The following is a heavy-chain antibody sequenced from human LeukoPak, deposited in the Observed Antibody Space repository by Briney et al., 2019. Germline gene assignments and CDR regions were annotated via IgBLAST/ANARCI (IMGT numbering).Heavy chain of an antibody. CDR3: ARGTITMLRGVGPSFDY. Sequence: SETLSLTCTVSGGSIRSYYWSGIRQPPGKGLEWIGYIYYSGSTNYNPSLKSRVTISVDTSKNQFSLKLSSVTAADTAVYYCARGTITMLRGVGPSFDYWGQGTLVTVSS. V-gene: IGHV4-59*01. CDR1: GGSIRSYY. J-gene: IGHJ4*02. CDR2: IYYSGST. D-gene: IGHD3-10*01.